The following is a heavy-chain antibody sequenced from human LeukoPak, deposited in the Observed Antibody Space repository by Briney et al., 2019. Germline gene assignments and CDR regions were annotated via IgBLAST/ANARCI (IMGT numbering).Heavy chain of an antibody. V-gene: IGHV4-4*07. J-gene: IGHJ3*02. Sequence: SETLSLTCTVSGGSISSYYWSWIRQPAGKGLEWIGRIYTSGSTNYNPSLKSRVTMSVDTSKNQFSLKLSSVTAADTAVYYCARDLPKVWYYDGIYAFDIWGQGTMVTVSS. CDR3: ARDLPKVWYYDGIYAFDI. CDR2: IYTSGST. D-gene: IGHD3-22*01. CDR1: GGSISSYY.